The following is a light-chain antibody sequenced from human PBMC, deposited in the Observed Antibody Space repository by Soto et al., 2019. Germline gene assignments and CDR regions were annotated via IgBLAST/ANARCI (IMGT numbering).Light chain of an antibody. CDR3: QTWGSGIVV. V-gene: IGLV4-69*01. CDR1: RGHSNYA. Sequence: QPVLTQSPSASASLGASVKLTCTLSRGHSNYAIAWHQQQSEKGPRYLMKLNSDGSHSKGDGIPDRFSGSSSRAERYLTISSLQSEDEADYYCQTWGSGIVVFGGGTKLTVL. CDR2: LNSDGSH. J-gene: IGLJ2*01.